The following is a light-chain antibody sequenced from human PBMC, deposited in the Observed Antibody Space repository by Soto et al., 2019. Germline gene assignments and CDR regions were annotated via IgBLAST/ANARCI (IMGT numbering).Light chain of an antibody. J-gene: IGKJ4*01. Sequence: EIVLTQSPGTLSLSPGERATLSCRASQTVSSSYLAWYQQKPGQAPRLRIYGASSRATGIPDRFSGSGSGTDFTLTISRLEPEDFAVYSCQQYGSSPLTFGGGTKVQI. V-gene: IGKV3-20*01. CDR3: QQYGSSPLT. CDR2: GAS. CDR1: QTVSSSY.